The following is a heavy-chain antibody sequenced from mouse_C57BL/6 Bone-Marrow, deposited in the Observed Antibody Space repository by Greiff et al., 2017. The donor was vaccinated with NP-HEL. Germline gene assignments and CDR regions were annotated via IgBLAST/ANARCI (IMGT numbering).Heavy chain of an antibody. CDR3: ARDGPFWFAY. Sequence: VQLKESGPGLVKPSQSLSLTCSVTGYSITSGYYWNWIRQFPGNKLEWMGYISYDGSNNYNPSLKNRISITRDTSKNQFFLKLNSVTTEDTATYYCARDGPFWFAYWGQGTLVTVSA. V-gene: IGHV3-6*01. J-gene: IGHJ3*01. CDR2: ISYDGSN. CDR1: GYSITSGYY.